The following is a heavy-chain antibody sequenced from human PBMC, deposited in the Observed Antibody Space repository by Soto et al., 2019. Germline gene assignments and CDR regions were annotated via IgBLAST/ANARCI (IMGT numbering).Heavy chain of an antibody. CDR3: ARAGGLDRDFNY. CDR1: GGTFSSDS. Sequence: QVQLVQSGAEVKKPGSSVKVSCKASGGTFSSDSFSWVRQAPGQGLEWMGGIIPMFDTPIYAQKFQDRVTITADESASTASMQLSSLRYGETAVYYCARAGGLDRDFNYWGQGSLVTVSS. CDR2: IIPMFDTP. D-gene: IGHD1-26*01. J-gene: IGHJ4*02. V-gene: IGHV1-69*12.